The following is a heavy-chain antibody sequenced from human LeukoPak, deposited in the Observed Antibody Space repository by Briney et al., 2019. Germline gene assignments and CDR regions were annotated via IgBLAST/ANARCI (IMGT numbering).Heavy chain of an antibody. CDR1: GGSFSGYY. CDR2: INHSGST. Sequence: PSETLSLTCAVYGGSFSGYYWSWIRQPPGKGLEWIGEINHSGSTNYNPPLKSRVTISVDTSKNQFSLKLSSVTAADTAVYYCARDDFWSGYSNYRYWGQGTLVTVSS. J-gene: IGHJ1*01. CDR3: ARDDFWSGYSNYRY. D-gene: IGHD3-3*01. V-gene: IGHV4-34*01.